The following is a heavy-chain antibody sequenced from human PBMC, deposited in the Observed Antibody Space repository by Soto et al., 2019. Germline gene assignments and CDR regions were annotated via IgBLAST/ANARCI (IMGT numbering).Heavy chain of an antibody. CDR3: ARSACSGGSCYFTFFDY. V-gene: IGHV1-69*13. CDR1: GGTFSSYA. J-gene: IGHJ4*02. D-gene: IGHD2-15*01. Sequence: VASVKVSCKASGGTFSSYAISWVRQAPGQGLEWMGGIIPIFGTANYAQKFQGRVTITADESTSTAYMELSSLRSEDTAVYYCARSACSGGSCYFTFFDYWGQGTLVTVSS. CDR2: IIPIFGTA.